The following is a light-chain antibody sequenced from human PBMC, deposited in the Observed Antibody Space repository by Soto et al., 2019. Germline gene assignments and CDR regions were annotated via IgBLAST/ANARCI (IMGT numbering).Light chain of an antibody. J-gene: IGKJ4*01. CDR1: QTVFYSSDKKNY. CDR3: QQYYIGFLT. V-gene: IGKV4-1*01. CDR2: WAS. Sequence: DIVMTQSPDSLALSLGERATINCKSSQTVFYSSDKKNYLAWFQQKPGQPPKLLIFWASTRQPGVPDRFSGSGSGTDFTLTISSLQAEDVAVYYCQQYYIGFLTIGGGTKVEIK.